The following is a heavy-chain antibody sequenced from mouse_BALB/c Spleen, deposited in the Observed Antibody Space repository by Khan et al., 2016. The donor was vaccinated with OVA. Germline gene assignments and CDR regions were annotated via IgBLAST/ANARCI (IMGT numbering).Heavy chain of an antibody. CDR3: ARGASYWDFDV. Sequence: QIQLVQSGPELKKPGETVKISCKASGYTFTNYGMNWVKQAPGKGLKWMGWINTYTGAPTYTDDFKGRFAFSLETSASTAYLQINNLKNEDMATDCCARGASYWDFDVWGAGTTVTVSS. V-gene: IGHV9-1*02. CDR1: GYTFTNYG. CDR2: INTYTGAP. J-gene: IGHJ1*01.